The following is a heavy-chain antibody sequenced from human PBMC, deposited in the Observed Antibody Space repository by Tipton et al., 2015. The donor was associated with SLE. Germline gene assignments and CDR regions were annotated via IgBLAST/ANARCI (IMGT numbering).Heavy chain of an antibody. CDR1: GASVSDYQW. CDR2: IYYSGST. J-gene: IGHJ4*02. V-gene: IGHV4-31*11. CDR3: ARRLYSGPFDS. Sequence: TLSLTCVVSGASVSDYQWWSWIRQHPGKGLEWIGYIYYSGSTYYNPSLKSRVIISVDTSKIQFSLNLTSVTAADTAVYYCARRLYSGPFDSWGQGTLVTVSS. D-gene: IGHD5-12*01.